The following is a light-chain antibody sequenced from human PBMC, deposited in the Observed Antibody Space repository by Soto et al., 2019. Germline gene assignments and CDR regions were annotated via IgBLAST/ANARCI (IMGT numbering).Light chain of an antibody. CDR2: LGS. V-gene: IGKV2-28*01. CDR1: QSLLHSNGYNN. J-gene: IGKJ4*01. Sequence: DIVMTQSPLSLPITPGEPASISCRSSQSLLHSNGYNNLDWYLQKPGQSPQLLIYLGSNRASGVAEMFSGSGSGTDFTLKISRVEAEDFGVYCCMQALHHPRLPVGGGTKVDSK. CDR3: MQALHHPRLP.